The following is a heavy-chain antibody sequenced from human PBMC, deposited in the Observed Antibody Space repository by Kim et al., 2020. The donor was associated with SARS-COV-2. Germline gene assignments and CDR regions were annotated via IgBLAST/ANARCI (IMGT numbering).Heavy chain of an antibody. Sequence: SVKVSCKASGGTFSSYAISWVRQAPGQGLEWMGRIIPILGIANYAQKFQGRVTITADKSTSTAYMELSSLRSEDTAVYYCARVTDDSSGYYNYWGQGTL. V-gene: IGHV1-69*04. CDR2: IIPILGIA. CDR1: GGTFSSYA. D-gene: IGHD3-22*01. J-gene: IGHJ4*02. CDR3: ARVTDDSSGYYNY.